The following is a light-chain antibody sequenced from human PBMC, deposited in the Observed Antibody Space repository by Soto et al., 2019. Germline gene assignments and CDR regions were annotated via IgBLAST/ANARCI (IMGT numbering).Light chain of an antibody. J-gene: IGKJ5*01. Sequence: EVLMTQSPATLSVSPGERSILSCRASQSISINLAWYQQKPGQAPRLLIYAASNRATGVPARFSGSWSGTEFTLTISGLQSEDFAVYYCQQYNNLITFGQGTRLENK. CDR3: QQYNNLIT. CDR1: QSISIN. V-gene: IGKV3-15*01. CDR2: AAS.